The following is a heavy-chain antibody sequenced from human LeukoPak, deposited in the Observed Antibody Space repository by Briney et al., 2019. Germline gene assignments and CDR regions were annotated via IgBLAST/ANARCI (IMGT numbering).Heavy chain of an antibody. D-gene: IGHD3-22*01. J-gene: IGHJ4*02. Sequence: GGSLRLSCAASGFTFRSYAMTWVRQAPGKGLEWVSVISGSGESTYYADSVKGRFTISRDNSKNTLYLQMNSLRAEDTVVYYGAKEMYYYDSSGYYYERFDYWGQGTLVTVSS. V-gene: IGHV3-23*01. CDR2: ISGSGEST. CDR1: GFTFRSYA. CDR3: AKEMYYYDSSGYYYERFDY.